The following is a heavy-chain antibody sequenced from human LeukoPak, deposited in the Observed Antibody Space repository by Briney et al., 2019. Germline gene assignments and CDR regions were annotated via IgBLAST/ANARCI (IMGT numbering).Heavy chain of an antibody. CDR2: ISGSGGST. J-gene: IGHJ5*02. CDR3: AIDAFDYYDSSGPES. CDR1: GFTFSSYA. Sequence: GASLRLSCAASGFTFSSYAMSWVRQAPGKGLEWVSAISGSGGSTYYADSVKGRFTISRDNSKNTLYLQMNSLRAEDTAVYYCAIDAFDYYDSSGPESWGQGTLVTVSS. D-gene: IGHD3-22*01. V-gene: IGHV3-23*01.